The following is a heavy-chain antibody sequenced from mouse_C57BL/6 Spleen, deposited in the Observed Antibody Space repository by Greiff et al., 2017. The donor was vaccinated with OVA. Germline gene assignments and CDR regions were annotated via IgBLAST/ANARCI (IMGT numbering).Heavy chain of an antibody. CDR2: INPSNGGT. CDR1: GYTFTSYW. CDR3: ARKGLFTTVGAHWYVDV. V-gene: IGHV1-53*01. J-gene: IGHJ1*03. D-gene: IGHD1-1*01. Sequence: QVQLQQSGTELVKPGASVKLSCKASGYTFTSYWMHWVKQRPGQGLEWIGNINPSNGGTNYNEKFKSKATLTGDKSSSTANMQLSSLTSEDSAVYYCARKGLFTTVGAHWYVDVWGTGTTVTVSS.